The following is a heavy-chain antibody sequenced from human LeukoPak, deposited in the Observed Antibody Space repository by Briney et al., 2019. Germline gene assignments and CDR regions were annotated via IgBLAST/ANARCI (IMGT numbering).Heavy chain of an antibody. J-gene: IGHJ4*02. CDR2: ISAYNGDT. V-gene: IGHV1-18*01. CDR3: AKPSGSSWYVDY. CDR1: GYTFTSYG. D-gene: IGHD6-13*01. Sequence: ASVKVSCKASGYTFTSYGINWVRQAPGQGLEWMGWISAYNGDTNYAQKFQGRVTMTRDMSTSTVYMELSSLRSEDTAVYYCAKPSGSSWYVDYWGQGTLVTVSS.